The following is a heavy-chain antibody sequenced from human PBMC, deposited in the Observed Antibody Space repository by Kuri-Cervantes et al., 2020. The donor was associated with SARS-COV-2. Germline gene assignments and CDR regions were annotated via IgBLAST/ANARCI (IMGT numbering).Heavy chain of an antibody. CDR1: GFTLTKYT. CDR2: ISGSGSYI. D-gene: IGHD2-21*01. V-gene: IGHV3-21*01. Sequence: GGSLRLSCVASGFTLTKYTMTWVCQAPGKALEWVSSISGSGSYIYYADSMKGRFTISRESGGNSLYLDIHNLRGDDTAVYYCARVAGEGPIYYYYMDVWGRGTAVTVSS. J-gene: IGHJ6*03. CDR3: ARVAGEGPIYYYYMDV.